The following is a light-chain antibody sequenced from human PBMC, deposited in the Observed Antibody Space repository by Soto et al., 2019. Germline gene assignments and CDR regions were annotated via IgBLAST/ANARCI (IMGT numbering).Light chain of an antibody. CDR3: QQYNSYLKT. J-gene: IGKJ1*01. V-gene: IGKV1-5*03. CDR1: QSISSW. CDR2: KAS. Sequence: DIQMTQSPSTLSASVGDRFTITCRASQSISSWLAWYQQKPGKAPKLLIYKASSLESGVPSRFSGSGSGTEFTLTISSLQPDDFATYYCQQYNSYLKTFGQGTKVDI.